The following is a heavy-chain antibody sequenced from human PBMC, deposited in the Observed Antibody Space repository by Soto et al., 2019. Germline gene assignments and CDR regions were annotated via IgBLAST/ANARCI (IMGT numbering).Heavy chain of an antibody. J-gene: IGHJ5*02. CDR3: AKDWSGVSNWFDP. D-gene: IGHD2-8*02. CDR2: INPNSGDT. V-gene: IGHV1-2*02. CDR1: GYTFTAYY. Sequence: GASVKVSCKASGYTFTAYYMHWVRQAPGQGLEWVGWINPNSGDTNYAQKFQGRVTMTRDTSISTAYMELSRLRSDDTAVYYCAKDWSGVSNWFDPWGQGTLVTVSS.